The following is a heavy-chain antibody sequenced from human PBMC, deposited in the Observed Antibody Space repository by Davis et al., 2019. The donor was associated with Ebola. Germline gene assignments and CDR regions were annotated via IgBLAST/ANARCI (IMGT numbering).Heavy chain of an antibody. Sequence: MPGGSLRLSCTVSGGSISSYYWSWIRQPPGKGLEWIGYIYYSGSTYYNPSLKSRVTISVDTSKNQFSLKLSSVTAADTAVYYCATVGVTYYYDSSGYHLRMNWFDPWGQGTLVTVSS. D-gene: IGHD3-22*01. J-gene: IGHJ5*02. CDR2: IYYSGST. CDR3: ATVGVTYYYDSSGYHLRMNWFDP. CDR1: GGSISSYY. V-gene: IGHV4-59*04.